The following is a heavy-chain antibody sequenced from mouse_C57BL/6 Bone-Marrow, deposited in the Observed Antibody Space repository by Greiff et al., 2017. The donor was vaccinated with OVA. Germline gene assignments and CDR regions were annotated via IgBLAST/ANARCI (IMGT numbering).Heavy chain of an antibody. Sequence: EVQLQQSGAELVRPGASVKLSCTASGFNIKDYYMHWVQQRPEQGLEWIGRIDPEDGDTEYAPKFQGKATMTADTSSNTAYLQLSSLTSEDTAVYYCTTLAYYSNSCFAYWGQGTLVTVSA. V-gene: IGHV14-1*01. CDR2: IDPEDGDT. CDR3: TTLAYYSNSCFAY. D-gene: IGHD2-5*01. J-gene: IGHJ3*01. CDR1: GFNIKDYY.